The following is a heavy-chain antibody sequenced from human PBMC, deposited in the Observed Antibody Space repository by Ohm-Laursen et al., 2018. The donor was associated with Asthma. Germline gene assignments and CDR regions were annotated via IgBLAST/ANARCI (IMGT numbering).Heavy chain of an antibody. Sequence: SLRLSCSASGFTFSSYSMNWVRQAPGKGLEWVSYITSYSSTTYYADSVKGRFTISRDNAKNSLYLQMNSLRVQDTAVYYCAVRTTSAGFDVWGQGTTVTVSS. D-gene: IGHD1-1*01. V-gene: IGHV3-48*01. CDR1: GFTFSSYS. CDR2: ITSYSSTT. CDR3: AVRTTSAGFDV. J-gene: IGHJ6*02.